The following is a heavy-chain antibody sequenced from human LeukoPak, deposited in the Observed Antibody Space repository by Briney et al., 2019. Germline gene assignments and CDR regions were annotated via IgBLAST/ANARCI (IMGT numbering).Heavy chain of an antibody. D-gene: IGHD4-17*01. CDR1: GGTFSSYA. CDR3: ASSAVTTPIYYYYYGMDV. CDR2: IIPIFGTA. Sequence: ASVKVSCKASGGTFSSYAISWVRQAPGQGLEWMGGIIPIFGTANYAQKFQGRVTITADESTSTAYMELSSLRSEDTAVYYCASSAVTTPIYYYYYGMDVWGQGTTVTVSS. V-gene: IGHV1-69*13. J-gene: IGHJ6*02.